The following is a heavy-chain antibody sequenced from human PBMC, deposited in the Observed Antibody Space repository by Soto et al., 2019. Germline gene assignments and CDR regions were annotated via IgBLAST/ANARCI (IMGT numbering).Heavy chain of an antibody. CDR3: ARGEQWLVLGLDY. J-gene: IGHJ4*02. V-gene: IGHV4-34*01. D-gene: IGHD6-19*01. CDR1: GGSFSGYY. CDR2: INHSGST. Sequence: SETLSLTCAVYGGSFSGYYWSWIRQPPGKGLEWIGEINHSGSTNYNPSLKSRVTISVDTSKNQFSLKLSSVTAADTAVYYCARGEQWLVLGLDYWGQGTLVTVSS.